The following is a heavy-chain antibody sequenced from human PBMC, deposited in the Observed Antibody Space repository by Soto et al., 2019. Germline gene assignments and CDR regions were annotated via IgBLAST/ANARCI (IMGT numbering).Heavy chain of an antibody. D-gene: IGHD4-17*01. Sequence: GASVKVSCKASGYTFTSYYMHWVRQAPGQGLEWMGIINASGGSTSYSQKFQGRVTMTRDTSTSTAYMELSSLRSEDTAVYYCARVAYGDSRNDYWGQGTLVTVSS. CDR3: ARVAYGDSRNDY. CDR1: GYTFTSYY. V-gene: IGHV1-46*01. J-gene: IGHJ4*02. CDR2: INASGGST.